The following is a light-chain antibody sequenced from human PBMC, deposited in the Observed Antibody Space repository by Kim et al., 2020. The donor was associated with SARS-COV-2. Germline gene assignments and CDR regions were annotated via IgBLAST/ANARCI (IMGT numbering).Light chain of an antibody. V-gene: IGKV3-20*01. CDR3: QQYGSSPLYT. CDR1: QSDSSRY. J-gene: IGKJ2*01. Sequence: SPGERATLTCRASQSDSSRYLAWYQQKPGQAPRLLIYGASSRATGIQDRFRGSGSGTDFTLTISRLEPEDIAVYYCQQYGSSPLYTFGQGTELEI. CDR2: GAS.